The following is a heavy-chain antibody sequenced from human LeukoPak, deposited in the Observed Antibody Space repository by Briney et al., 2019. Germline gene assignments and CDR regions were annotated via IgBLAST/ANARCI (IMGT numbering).Heavy chain of an antibody. CDR3: ARDLSYSSSWFD. Sequence: SVKVSCKASGGTFSSYAISWVRQAPGQGLEWIGRIIPILGIANYAQKFQGRVTITADKSTSTAYMELSSLRSEDTAVYYCARDLSYSSSWFDWGQGTLVTVSS. CDR2: IIPILGIA. V-gene: IGHV1-69*04. J-gene: IGHJ4*02. D-gene: IGHD6-13*01. CDR1: GGTFSSYA.